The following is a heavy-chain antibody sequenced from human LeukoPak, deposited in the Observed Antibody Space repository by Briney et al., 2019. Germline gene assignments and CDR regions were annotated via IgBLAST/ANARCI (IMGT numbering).Heavy chain of an antibody. J-gene: IGHJ4*02. Sequence: SETLSLTWAVYGGSFSGYYWSWIRQPPGKGLEWIGEINHSGSTNYNPSLKSRVTISVDTSKNQFSLKLSSVTAADTAVYYCAARQGIAAAGLFDYWGQGTLVTVSS. V-gene: IGHV4-34*01. CDR3: AARQGIAAAGLFDY. CDR2: INHSGST. CDR1: GGSFSGYY. D-gene: IGHD6-13*01.